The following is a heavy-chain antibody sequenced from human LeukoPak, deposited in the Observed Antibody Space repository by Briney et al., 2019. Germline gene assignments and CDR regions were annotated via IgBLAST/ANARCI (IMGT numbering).Heavy chain of an antibody. V-gene: IGHV3-7*01. CDR2: IKQDGSEK. J-gene: IGHJ5*02. D-gene: IGHD3-3*01. CDR3: ARRGTLRFLEWLQEHRSNWFDP. Sequence: GGSLRLSCAASGFTFSSYWMSWVRQAPGKGLEWVANIKQDGSEKYYVDSVKGRFTISRDNAKNSLYLQMNSLRAEDTAVYYCARRGTLRFLEWLQEHRSNWFDPWGQGTLVTVSS. CDR1: GFTFSSYW.